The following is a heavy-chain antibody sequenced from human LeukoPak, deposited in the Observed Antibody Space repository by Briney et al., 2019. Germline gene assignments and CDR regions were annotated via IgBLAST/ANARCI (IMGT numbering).Heavy chain of an antibody. J-gene: IGHJ4*02. Sequence: GGSLRLSCAASGFTVSSNYMNWVRQAPGKGLEWVSVIYSGGSTYYADSVKGRFTISRDNPKNTLYLQMNSLRAEDTAVYYCARGGDYGLYFDYWGQGTLVTVSS. CDR2: IYSGGST. CDR1: GFTVSSNY. CDR3: ARGGDYGLYFDY. V-gene: IGHV3-66*01. D-gene: IGHD4-17*01.